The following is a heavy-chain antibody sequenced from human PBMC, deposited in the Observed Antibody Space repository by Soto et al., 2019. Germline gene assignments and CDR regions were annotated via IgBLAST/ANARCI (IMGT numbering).Heavy chain of an antibody. CDR1: GYTFTTYS. V-gene: IGHV1-18*01. J-gene: IGHJ2*01. CDR3: ARAVYGDNSGSWYLDL. D-gene: IGHD4-17*01. CDR2: ISAYNGNT. Sequence: QVPLVQSGAEVKKPGASVNVSCKASGYTFTTYSLSWVRQVPGHGLEWMGWISAYNGNTNYAQKIKGRVTMTRDTSTNTAHLELRSLRSDDTAVYYCARAVYGDNSGSWYLDLWGRGTLVTVSS.